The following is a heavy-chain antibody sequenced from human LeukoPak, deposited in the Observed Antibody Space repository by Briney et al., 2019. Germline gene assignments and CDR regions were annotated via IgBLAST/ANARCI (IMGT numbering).Heavy chain of an antibody. CDR3: ARVRYSFPGPPDY. Sequence: SETLSLTCTVSGGSISSYYWSWIRQPPGKGLEWIGYIYYSGSTNYNPSLKSRVTISVDTSKNQFSLKLSSVTAADTAVYYCARVRYSFPGPPDYWGQGTLVTVSS. CDR1: GGSISSYY. V-gene: IGHV4-59*01. J-gene: IGHJ4*02. D-gene: IGHD5-18*01. CDR2: IYYSGST.